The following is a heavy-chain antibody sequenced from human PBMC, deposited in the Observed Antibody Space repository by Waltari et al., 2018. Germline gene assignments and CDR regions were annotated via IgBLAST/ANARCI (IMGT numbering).Heavy chain of an antibody. CDR1: GASISSGNW. CDR2: IYHTGTT. D-gene: IGHD6-13*01. J-gene: IGHJ4*02. CDR3: ARHIGVSGTRGFDF. Sequence: LSLTCAVSGASISSGNWWSWVRQPPGKGLEWIGEIYHTGTTYYNPSLQSRVTTSLDKSKNQLSLKVESVTAADTAVYYCARHIGVSGTRGFDFWGQGTLVTVSS. V-gene: IGHV4-4*02.